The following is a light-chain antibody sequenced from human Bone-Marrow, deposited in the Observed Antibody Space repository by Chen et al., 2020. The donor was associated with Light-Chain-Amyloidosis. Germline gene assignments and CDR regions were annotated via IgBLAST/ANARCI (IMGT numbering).Light chain of an antibody. CDR2: EVT. J-gene: IGLJ1*01. CDR3: SSYPITNTLV. Sequence: QTALPQPASVCGSPGQSITISCTGTSSDVGGDNHVSWYQQHPAKAPKLMIYEVTNRPSWVPDRFSGSKSDNTASLTISGLQTEDEADYFCSSYPITNTLVFGSGTRVTVL. CDR1: SSDVGGDNH. V-gene: IGLV2-14*01.